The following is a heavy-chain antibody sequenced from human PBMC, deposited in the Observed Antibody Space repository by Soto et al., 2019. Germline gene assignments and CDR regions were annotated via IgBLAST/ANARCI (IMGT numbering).Heavy chain of an antibody. CDR1: GFSLTTYA. CDR3: AKDRNSAWQDKHFDS. J-gene: IGHJ4*02. Sequence: EVQLLESGGGLVQPGGSLRLSCVASGFSLTTYAMTWVRQAPGKGLEWVSSVSASGGTTYYTDSVKGRFTISRDIPKNTLYLEMNSLRVEDTAVYFCAKDRNSAWQDKHFDSWGQGTLVTVSS. CDR2: VSASGGTT. D-gene: IGHD2-15*01. V-gene: IGHV3-23*01.